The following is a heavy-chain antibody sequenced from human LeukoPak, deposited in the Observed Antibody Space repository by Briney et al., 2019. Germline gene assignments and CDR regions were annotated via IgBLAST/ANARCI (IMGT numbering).Heavy chain of an antibody. V-gene: IGHV3-48*03. D-gene: IGHD6-25*01. CDR1: GFTFSDYE. CDR2: IGRSGSAI. Sequence: GGSLRLSCTASGFTFSDYEMNWVRQAPGKGLEWLSYIGRSGSAIHYAGSVKGRFTISRDNAENSLYLQMNSLRAEDTAVYYCARDGTPHYTTGWVFFDYWGQGTLVTVSS. J-gene: IGHJ4*02. CDR3: ARDGTPHYTTGWVFFDY.